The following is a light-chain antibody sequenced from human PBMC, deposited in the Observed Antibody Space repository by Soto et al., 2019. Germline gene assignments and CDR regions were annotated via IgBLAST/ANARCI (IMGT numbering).Light chain of an antibody. V-gene: IGLV1-44*01. CDR3: AAWDDSLDARGV. Sequence: QSVLTQPPSASGTPGQRVTISCAGSSSNIGNNAVSCYQQLPGTAPKLLIYNNNQRPSGVPDRFSGSKSGTSASLANNGLQSEDEADYYCAAWDDSLDARGVFGGGTMPTGL. J-gene: IGLJ3*02. CDR1: SSNIGNNA. CDR2: NNN.